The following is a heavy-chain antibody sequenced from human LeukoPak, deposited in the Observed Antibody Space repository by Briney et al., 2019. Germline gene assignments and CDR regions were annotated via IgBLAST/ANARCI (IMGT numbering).Heavy chain of an antibody. V-gene: IGHV4-34*01. Sequence: SETLSRTCAVYGGSLINYYWSWIRQSPGKGLEWIGDTDHSGGTSYNPALRSRVTMSIDPSRNQFYLKINSVTASDTAVYYCAMVLWQSARPGPWDQGSLVTVSS. J-gene: IGHJ5*02. D-gene: IGHD2/OR15-2a*01. CDR3: AMVLWQSARPGP. CDR1: GGSLINYY. CDR2: TDHSGGT.